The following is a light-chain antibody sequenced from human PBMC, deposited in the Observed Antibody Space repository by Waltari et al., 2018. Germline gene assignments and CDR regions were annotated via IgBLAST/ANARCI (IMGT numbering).Light chain of an antibody. V-gene: IGKV3-11*01. CDR2: GAS. CDR3: QQRSIWPRT. J-gene: IGKJ2*01. CDR1: QSISSY. Sequence: EIVLTQSPGTLSLSPGERATLSCRASQSISSYLAWFQQKPGQAPRLLIYGASTRATGIPDRFSGSGSGTDFTLTISSLEPGDFAVYYCQQRSIWPRTFGQGTKLEIK.